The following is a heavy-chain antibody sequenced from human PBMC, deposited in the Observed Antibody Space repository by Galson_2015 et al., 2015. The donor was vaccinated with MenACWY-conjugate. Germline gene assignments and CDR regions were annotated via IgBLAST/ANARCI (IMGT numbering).Heavy chain of an antibody. V-gene: IGHV3-23*01. CDR3: AKDRLADAGTIDY. CDR1: GFTFSSYA. CDR2: ISGSGGRT. J-gene: IGHJ4*02. Sequence: SLRLSCAASGFTFSSYAMSWVRQAPGKGLEWVSAISGSGGRTYYADSVKGRFTISRDNSKSTLYLQMNSLRAEDTAVYYCAKDRLADAGTIDYWGQGTLVTVSS. D-gene: IGHD1-7*01.